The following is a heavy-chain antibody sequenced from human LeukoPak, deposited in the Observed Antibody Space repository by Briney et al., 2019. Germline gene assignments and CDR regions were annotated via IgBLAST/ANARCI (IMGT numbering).Heavy chain of an antibody. CDR3: ASFSSEAADDAFDI. J-gene: IGHJ3*02. V-gene: IGHV4-59*08. CDR2: IYYSGST. Sequence: SETLSLTCTVSGGSISSYYWSWIRQPPGKGLEWIGYIYYSGSTKYNPSLKSRVTISVDTSKNQFFLRLSSVTAADTAVYYCASFSSEAADDAFDIWGQGTMVTVSS. CDR1: GGSISSYY. D-gene: IGHD6-13*01.